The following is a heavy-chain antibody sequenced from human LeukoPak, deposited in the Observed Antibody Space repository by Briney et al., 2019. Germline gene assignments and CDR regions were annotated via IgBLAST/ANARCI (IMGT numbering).Heavy chain of an antibody. CDR1: GFTFSSYG. V-gene: IGHV3-23*01. J-gene: IGHJ4*02. CDR2: ISDSGGST. CDR3: AKDRPSTSCYQGFCDY. D-gene: IGHD2-2*01. Sequence: GGSLRLSCAASGFTFSSYGMGWVRQAPGKGLEWVSAISDSGGSTYYADSVKGRFTISRDNSKNTVSLQMNTLRAEDTAVYYCAKDRPSTSCYQGFCDYWGQGTLVTVSS.